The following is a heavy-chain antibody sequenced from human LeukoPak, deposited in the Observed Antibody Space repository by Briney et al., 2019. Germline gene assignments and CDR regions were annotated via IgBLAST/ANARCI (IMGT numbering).Heavy chain of an antibody. Sequence: GGSLRLPCTASGFTFSTYWMHWVRQAPGKGLVWVSRINSDGNTRSYADSVKGRFSISRDNANNMLYLQMNSLRAEDTAVYYCARPLGKGILTELDYWGQGTLVTVSS. J-gene: IGHJ4*02. V-gene: IGHV3-74*01. D-gene: IGHD3-9*01. CDR2: INSDGNTR. CDR1: GFTFSTYW. CDR3: ARPLGKGILTELDY.